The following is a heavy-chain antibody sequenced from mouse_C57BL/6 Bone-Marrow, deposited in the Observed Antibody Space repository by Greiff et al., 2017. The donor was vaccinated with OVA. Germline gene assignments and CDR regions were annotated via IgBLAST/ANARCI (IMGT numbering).Heavy chain of an antibody. D-gene: IGHD1-1*01. CDR1: GFTFSSYA. CDR2: ISDGGSYT. V-gene: IGHV5-4*01. CDR3: ARDYGSRYVFAY. Sequence: EVMLVESGGGLVKPGGSLKLSCAASGFTFSSYAMSWVRQTPEKRLEWVATISDGGSYTYYPDNVKGRFTISRDNAKNNLYLQMSQLKSEDTAMDYGARDYGSRYVFAYWGQGTLVTVSA. J-gene: IGHJ3*01.